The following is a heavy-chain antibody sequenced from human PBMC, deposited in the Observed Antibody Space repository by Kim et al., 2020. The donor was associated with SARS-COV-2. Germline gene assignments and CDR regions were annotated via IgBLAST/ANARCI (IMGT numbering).Heavy chain of an antibody. J-gene: IGHJ6*02. V-gene: IGHV1-18*01. CDR2: ISAYNGNT. CDR3: ARDSGSSSWPYYYYYHGMDV. CDR1: GYTFTSYG. Sequence: ASVKVSCKASGYTFTSYGISWVRQAPGQGLEWMGWISAYNGNTNYAQKLQGRVTMTTDTSTSTAYMELRSLRSDDTAVYYCARDSGSSSWPYYYYYHGMDVWGQGTTVTVSS. D-gene: IGHD6-13*01.